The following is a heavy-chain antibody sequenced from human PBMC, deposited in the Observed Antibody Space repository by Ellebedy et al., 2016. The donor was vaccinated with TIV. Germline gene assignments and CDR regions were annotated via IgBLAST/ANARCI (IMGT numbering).Heavy chain of an antibody. D-gene: IGHD3-22*01. J-gene: IGHJ4*02. CDR1: GFTFSSYS. V-gene: IGHV3-21*01. Sequence: GESLKISXAASGFTFSSYSMNWVRQAPGKGLEWVSSISSSSSYIYYADSVKGRFTISRDNSKNTLYPQMNSLRAEDTAVYYCAKDSAPFIYYYDSSGYPDYWGQGTLVTVSS. CDR2: ISSSSSYI. CDR3: AKDSAPFIYYYDSSGYPDY.